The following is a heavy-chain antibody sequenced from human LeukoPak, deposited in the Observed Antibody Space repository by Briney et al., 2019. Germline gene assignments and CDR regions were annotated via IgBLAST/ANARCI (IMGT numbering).Heavy chain of an antibody. CDR1: GYTFTGYY. J-gene: IGHJ6*03. CDR2: INPNSGGT. CDR3: ASLAAAVRGWNYYYYMDV. D-gene: IGHD6-13*01. V-gene: IGHV1-2*02. Sequence: ASVKVSCKASGYTFTGYYMHWVRQAPGQGLEWMGWINPNSGGTNYAQKFQGRVTMTRDTSISTAYMELSRLRSDDTAVYYCASLAAAVRGWNYYYYMDVWGKGTTVTVSS.